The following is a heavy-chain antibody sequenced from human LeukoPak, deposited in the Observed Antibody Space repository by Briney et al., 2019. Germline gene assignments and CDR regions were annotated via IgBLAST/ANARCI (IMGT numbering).Heavy chain of an antibody. V-gene: IGHV3-53*01. J-gene: IGHJ4*02. Sequence: PGGSLRLYRASSGFTVSSNYMSWVRQAPGKGLEWVSVIYSGGSTYYADSVKGRFTISRDNSKNTLYLQMNSLRAEDTAVYYCARETEEKKRSWAYWGQGTLVTVSS. CDR3: ARETEEKKRSWAY. CDR2: IYSGGST. CDR1: GFTVSSNY. D-gene: IGHD7-27*01.